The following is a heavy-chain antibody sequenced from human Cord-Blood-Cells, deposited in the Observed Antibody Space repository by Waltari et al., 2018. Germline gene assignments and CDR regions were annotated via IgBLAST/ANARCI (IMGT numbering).Heavy chain of an antibody. CDR1: GGSISSSSYY. CDR2: IYYSGST. V-gene: IGHV4-39*01. CDR3: ARPLDYYDSSGIYAFDI. J-gene: IGHJ3*02. Sequence: QLQLQESGPGLVKPSETLSRTFTVSGGSISSSSYYLGWIRPPPGKGLEWIGSIYYSGSTYYNPSLKSRVTISVDTSKNQFSLKLSSVTAADTAVYYCARPLDYYDSSGIYAFDIWGQGTMVTVSS. D-gene: IGHD3-22*01.